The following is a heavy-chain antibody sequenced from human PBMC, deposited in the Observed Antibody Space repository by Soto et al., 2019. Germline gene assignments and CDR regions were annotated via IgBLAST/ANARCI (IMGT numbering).Heavy chain of an antibody. CDR1: GFTLSDHY. Sequence: EVQLVESGGGLVQPGGSLRLSCAASGFTLSDHYMDWVRQAPGKGLEWIGRSRNKVNSYTTEYAASVKGRFTISRDDSKNSLYLQMNSPKTEDTAVYYCARTVAGAATRHFQDWGQGTLVTVSP. J-gene: IGHJ1*01. CDR3: ARTVAGAATRHFQD. CDR2: SRNKVNSYTT. V-gene: IGHV3-72*01. D-gene: IGHD1-26*01.